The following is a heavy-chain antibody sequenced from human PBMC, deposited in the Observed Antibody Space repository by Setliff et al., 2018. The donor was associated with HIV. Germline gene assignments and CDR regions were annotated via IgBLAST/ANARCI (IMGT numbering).Heavy chain of an antibody. D-gene: IGHD3-3*01. V-gene: IGHV4-34*01. Sequence: SETLSLTCAVYGGSFSGYYWSWIRQPPGKGLEWIGEINHSGSTNYNMSLWSRVTISLDASRNQFSLELISVTAADTAVYYCARGGAFWSGYYGFDYWGQGTLVTVS. CDR2: INHSGST. CDR1: GGSFSGYY. CDR3: ARGGAFWSGYYGFDY. J-gene: IGHJ4*02.